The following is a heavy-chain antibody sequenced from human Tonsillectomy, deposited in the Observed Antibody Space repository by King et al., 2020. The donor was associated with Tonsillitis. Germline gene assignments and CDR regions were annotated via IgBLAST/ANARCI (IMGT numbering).Heavy chain of an antibody. CDR2: IYYSGST. D-gene: IGHD1-14*01. V-gene: IGHV4-59*08. J-gene: IGHJ2*01. Sequence: MQLQESGPGLVKPSETLSLTCTVSGGSISSYYWSWIRQPPGKGLEWIGYIYYSGSTNYNPSLKSRVTISVDTSKNQFSLKLSSVTAADTAVYYCARRGPNLWCFDLWGRGTLVTVSS. CDR1: GGSISSYY. CDR3: ARRGPNLWCFDL.